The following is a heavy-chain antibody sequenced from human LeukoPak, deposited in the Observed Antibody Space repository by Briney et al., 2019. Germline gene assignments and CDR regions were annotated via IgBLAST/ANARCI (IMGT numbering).Heavy chain of an antibody. CDR3: ARGRHSSSWYAGWYYFDY. CDR1: AGSFSGYY. J-gene: IGHJ4*02. CDR2: INHSGST. Sequence: PSETLSLTCAVYAGSFSGYYWSWIRQPPGKGLEWIGEINHSGSTNYNPSLKSRVTISVDTSKNQFSLKLSSVTAADTAVYYCARGRHSSSWYAGWYYFDYWGQGTLVTVSS. D-gene: IGHD6-13*01. V-gene: IGHV4-34*01.